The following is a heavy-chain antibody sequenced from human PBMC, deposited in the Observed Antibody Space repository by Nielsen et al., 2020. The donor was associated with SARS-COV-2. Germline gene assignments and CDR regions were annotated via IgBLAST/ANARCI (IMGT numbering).Heavy chain of an antibody. D-gene: IGHD5-18*01. CDR2: IYSGGRST. Sequence: GESLKISCAASGFTFSNYAMSWVRQAPGKGLEWVSVIYSGGRSTYYAYSVKCRLTISRDNSKDTLYLQMNSLRAEDTAVYYCAKSRYSYGNYFDYWGQGTLVTVSS. CDR1: GFTFSNYA. CDR3: AKSRYSYGNYFDY. J-gene: IGHJ4*02. V-gene: IGHV3-23*03.